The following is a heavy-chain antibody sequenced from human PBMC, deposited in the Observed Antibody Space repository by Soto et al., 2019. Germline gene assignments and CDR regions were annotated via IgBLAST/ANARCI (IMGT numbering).Heavy chain of an antibody. CDR2: VYYTGNT. CDR1: GGSFTTHY. CDR3: ARGDPTIFGVVPEN. V-gene: IGHV4-59*11. Sequence: QVQLQESGPGLVKPSETLSLICTVSGGSFTTHYWSWIRQPPGKGLEWIGYVYYTGNTEYNHSLKSRVTISLDRSKSQFPLKLSAVNAADTAVYYCARGDPTIFGVVPENWGQGTLVTVSS. D-gene: IGHD3-3*01. J-gene: IGHJ4*02.